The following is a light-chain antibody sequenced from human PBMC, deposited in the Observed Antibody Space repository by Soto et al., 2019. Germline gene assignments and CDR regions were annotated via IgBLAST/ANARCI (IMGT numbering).Light chain of an antibody. CDR1: QSVLSSSNNKNY. V-gene: IGKV4-1*01. Sequence: DIVMTQSPDSLAVSLGERATINCKSSQSVLSSSNNKNYLAWYQQKPGQPPKLLIYWASTRESGVPDRFSGSGSGTDFTLTISTLQAEDVAVYYCQQYFNWPYTFGQGTKLEIK. CDR2: WAS. CDR3: QQYFNWPYT. J-gene: IGKJ2*01.